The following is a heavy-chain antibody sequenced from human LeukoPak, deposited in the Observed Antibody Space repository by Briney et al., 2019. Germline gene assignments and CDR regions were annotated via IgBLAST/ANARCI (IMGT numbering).Heavy chain of an antibody. CDR2: IYHSGST. CDR1: GGSFSGYY. J-gene: IGHJ5*02. D-gene: IGHD3-16*01. V-gene: IGHV4-38-2*01. Sequence: SETLSLTCVVYGGSFSGYYWGWIRQSPGKELEWIGSIYHSGSTYYNPSLKSRVTISVDTSKNQFSLKLSSVTAADTAVYYCARLFARNWFDPWGQGTLVTVSS. CDR3: ARLFARNWFDP.